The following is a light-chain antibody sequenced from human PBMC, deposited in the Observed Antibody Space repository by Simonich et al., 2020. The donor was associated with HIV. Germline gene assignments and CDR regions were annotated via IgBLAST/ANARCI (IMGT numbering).Light chain of an antibody. J-gene: IGKJ2*01. CDR1: QTISSN. CDR2: AAS. Sequence: DIQMTQSPSSLSASVGARVTITCRASQTISSNLNWYQQKPGKAPKLLIYAASSLQSEVPSRFSGSGSGTDCTLTISSLQPDDFATYYCQQSYSTLMYTFGQGTKLEIK. V-gene: IGKV1-39*01. CDR3: QQSYSTLMYT.